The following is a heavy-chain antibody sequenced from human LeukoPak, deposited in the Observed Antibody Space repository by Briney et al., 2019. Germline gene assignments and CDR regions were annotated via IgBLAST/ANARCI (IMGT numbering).Heavy chain of an antibody. Sequence: GGSLRLSCAASGFTVSSNYMSWVRQAPGKGLEWVSVIYSGGSTYYADSVKGRFTISRDNSKNTLYLQMNSLRAEDTAVYYCVATGVSGSYSFDYWGQGTLVTVSS. D-gene: IGHD3-10*01. CDR1: GFTVSSNY. V-gene: IGHV3-53*01. CDR2: IYSGGST. J-gene: IGHJ4*02. CDR3: VATGVSGSYSFDY.